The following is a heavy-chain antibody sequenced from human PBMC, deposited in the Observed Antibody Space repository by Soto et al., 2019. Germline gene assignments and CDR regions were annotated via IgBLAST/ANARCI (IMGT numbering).Heavy chain of an antibody. CDR3: ARIRRGANYYDSSGYFTEFDY. Sequence: SGPTLVNPTQTLTLTCTFSGFSLSTSGMCVSWIRQPPGKALEWLALIDWDDDKYYSTSLKTRLTISKDTSKNQVVLTMTNMDPVDTATYYCARIRRGANYYDSSGYFTEFDYWGQGTLVTVSS. D-gene: IGHD3-22*01. CDR1: GFSLSTSGMC. CDR2: IDWDDDK. J-gene: IGHJ4*02. V-gene: IGHV2-70*01.